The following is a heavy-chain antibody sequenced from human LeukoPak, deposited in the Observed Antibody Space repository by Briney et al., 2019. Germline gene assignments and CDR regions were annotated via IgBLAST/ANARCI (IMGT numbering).Heavy chain of an antibody. V-gene: IGHV3-30*02. Sequence: GGSLRLSCAASGFTFSSYGMHWVRQAPGKGLEWVAFIRYDGSNKYYADSVKGRFTISRDNSKNTLYLQMNSLRAEDTAVYYCAKVSVAGRYYYYMDVWGKGTTVTVSS. D-gene: IGHD6-19*01. J-gene: IGHJ6*03. CDR2: IRYDGSNK. CDR1: GFTFSSYG. CDR3: AKVSVAGRYYYYMDV.